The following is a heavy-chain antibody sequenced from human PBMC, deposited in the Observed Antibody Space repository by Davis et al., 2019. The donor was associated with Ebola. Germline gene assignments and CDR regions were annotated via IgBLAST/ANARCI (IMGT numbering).Heavy chain of an antibody. CDR1: GFTFSSYA. CDR2: ISGSGGST. Sequence: GGSLRLSCAASGFTFSSYAMHWVRQAPGKGLEWVSAISGSGGSTYYADSVKGRFTISRDNSKKTLYLQMNSLKTEDTAVYYCTKNGERGVDYWGQGTLVTVSS. CDR3: TKNGERGVDY. V-gene: IGHV3-23*01. D-gene: IGHD3-10*01. J-gene: IGHJ4*02.